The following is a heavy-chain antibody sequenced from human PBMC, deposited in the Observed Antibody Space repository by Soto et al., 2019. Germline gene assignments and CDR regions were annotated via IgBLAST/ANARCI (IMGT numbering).Heavy chain of an antibody. D-gene: IGHD2-2*02. J-gene: IGHJ4*02. Sequence: ITLKESGPTVVNPTQTLTLTCTFSGFSISTSGIGVGWIRQPPGKALEWLALIFWDDNKRYSPYLKSRRTITTDSSNKRVVLTRHNMHPAYTATCFCVRSPRPPGYSAAAYDYWCQGTLVTVSS. CDR1: GFSISTSGIG. CDR2: IFWDDNK. CDR3: VRSPRPPGYSAAAYDY. V-gene: IGHV2-5*02.